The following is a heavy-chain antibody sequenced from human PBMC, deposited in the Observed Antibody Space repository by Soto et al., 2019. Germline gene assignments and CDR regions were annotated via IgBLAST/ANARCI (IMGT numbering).Heavy chain of an antibody. V-gene: IGHV1-18*01. Sequence: GASVKVSCKASGYTFTSYGISWVRQAPGQGLEWMGWISAYNGNTNYAQKLQGRVTMTTDTSTSTAYMELRSLRSDDTAVYYCARDIAQWLGTNSYNDAFDIWGQGTMVTVSS. D-gene: IGHD6-19*01. CDR1: GYTFTSYG. CDR3: ARDIAQWLGTNSYNDAFDI. J-gene: IGHJ3*02. CDR2: ISAYNGNT.